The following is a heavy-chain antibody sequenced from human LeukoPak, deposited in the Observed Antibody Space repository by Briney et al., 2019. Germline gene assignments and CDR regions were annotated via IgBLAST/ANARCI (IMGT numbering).Heavy chain of an antibody. CDR1: GFTLSSYS. J-gene: IGHJ3*02. V-gene: IGHV3-21*01. CDR3: ARIGVDAFDI. Sequence: PGGSLRLSCAASGFTLSSYSMNWVRQAPGKGLEWVSSISSSSSYIYYADSVKGRFTISRDNDKNTLYLQMNSLRAEDTAVYYCARIGVDAFDIWGQGTMVTVSS. CDR2: ISSSSSYI.